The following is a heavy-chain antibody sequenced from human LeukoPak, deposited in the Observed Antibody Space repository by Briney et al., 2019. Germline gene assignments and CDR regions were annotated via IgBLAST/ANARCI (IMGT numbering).Heavy chain of an antibody. D-gene: IGHD2-21*01. CDR1: GLTFSSFW. J-gene: IGHJ4*02. CDR3: ARDHTDPGLFFDS. CDR2: IKLDGNEK. V-gene: IGHV3-7*01. Sequence: GGSLRLSCAASGLTFSSFWMTWVRQAPGKGLEWVASIKLDGNEKYYVDSVKGRFTISRDNAKNSLYLQMNSLRAEDTSLYYCARDHTDPGLFFDSWGQGTLVTVSS.